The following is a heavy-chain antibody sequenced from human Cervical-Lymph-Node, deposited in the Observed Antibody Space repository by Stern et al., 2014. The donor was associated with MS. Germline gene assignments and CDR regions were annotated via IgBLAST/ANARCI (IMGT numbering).Heavy chain of an antibody. D-gene: IGHD2-2*01. J-gene: IGHJ4*02. CDR2: IYYRGIT. Sequence: QLQLQESGPGLVKPSETLSLTCTVSGGSISSSSYYWVWIRQPPGKGLEWIGRIYYRGITYFTPPPNSRVPLSVDTSKNQSPLELPFVTAADTALYYCARLHRNLPATALDYWGQGILVTVSS. V-gene: IGHV4-39*01. CDR3: ARLHRNLPATALDY. CDR1: GGSISSSSYY.